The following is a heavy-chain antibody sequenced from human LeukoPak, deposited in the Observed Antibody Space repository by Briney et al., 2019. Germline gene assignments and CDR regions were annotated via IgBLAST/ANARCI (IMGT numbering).Heavy chain of an antibody. CDR1: GYTFTIYY. CDR2: ISAYNGNT. V-gene: IGHV1-18*04. Sequence: GASVKVSCTASGYTFTIYYIHWVRQAPGQGLEWMGWISAYNGNTNYAQELQGRVTMTTDTSTSTAYMELRSLRSDDTAVYYCARAGRGIAAAPWSTDYWGQGTLVTVSS. D-gene: IGHD6-13*01. J-gene: IGHJ4*02. CDR3: ARAGRGIAAAPWSTDY.